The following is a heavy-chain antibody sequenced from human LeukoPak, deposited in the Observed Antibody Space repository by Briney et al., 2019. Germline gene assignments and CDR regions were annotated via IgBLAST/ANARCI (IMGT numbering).Heavy chain of an antibody. CDR1: GFTFSDYY. D-gene: IGHD3-10*01. Sequence: PGGSLRLSRAASGFTFSDYYMSWIRQAPGKGLEWVAVIWYDGSKTYYADSVKGRFTISRDNSKNTLYLQMNSLRAEDTAVYYCARGWAMVRGVPFDYWGQGTLVTVSS. CDR2: IWYDGSKT. V-gene: IGHV3-33*08. J-gene: IGHJ4*02. CDR3: ARGWAMVRGVPFDY.